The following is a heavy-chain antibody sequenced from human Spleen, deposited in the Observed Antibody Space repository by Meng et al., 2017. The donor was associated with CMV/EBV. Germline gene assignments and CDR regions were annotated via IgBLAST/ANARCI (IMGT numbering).Heavy chain of an antibody. CDR2: IKEDGSQT. Sequence: GESLKISCTASGFTFSHYWMTWVRQVPGKGLEWMANIKEDGSQTVYVDSVKGRFTISRDNSKNTLYLQMNSLRADDTALYYCAKLFGPRGYSRSYFDYWGQGTLVTVSS. CDR1: GFTFSHYW. D-gene: IGHD5-18*01. J-gene: IGHJ4*02. CDR3: AKLFGPRGYSRSYFDY. V-gene: IGHV3-7*03.